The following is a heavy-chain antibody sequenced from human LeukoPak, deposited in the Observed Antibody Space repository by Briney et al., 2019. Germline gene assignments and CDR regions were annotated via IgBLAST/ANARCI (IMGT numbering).Heavy chain of an antibody. V-gene: IGHV3-66*04. Sequence: GGSLRLSCAASGITVNSTYISWVRQAPGKGLEWVSVAYSDGNTYYAGSVKGRFTISRDNSKDTLFLQMNSLRAEDTAVYYCARLFGSGWPGYFYYAMDVWGQGTTVAVSS. CDR3: ARLFGSGWPGYFYYAMDV. D-gene: IGHD6-19*01. CDR2: AYSDGNT. CDR1: GITVNSTY. J-gene: IGHJ6*02.